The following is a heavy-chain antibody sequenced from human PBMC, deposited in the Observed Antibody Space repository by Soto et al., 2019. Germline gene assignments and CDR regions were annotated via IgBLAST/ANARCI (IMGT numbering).Heavy chain of an antibody. CDR3: ARDRGLWFGEHEASDI. CDR2: IWYDGSNK. D-gene: IGHD3-10*01. CDR1: GFTFSSYG. J-gene: IGHJ3*02. Sequence: GGSLRLSCAASGFTFSSYGMHWVRQAPGKGLEWVAVIWYDGSNKYYADSVKGRFTISRDNSKNTLYLQMNSLRAEDTAVYYCARDRGLWFGEHEASDIWGQGTMVTVSS. V-gene: IGHV3-33*01.